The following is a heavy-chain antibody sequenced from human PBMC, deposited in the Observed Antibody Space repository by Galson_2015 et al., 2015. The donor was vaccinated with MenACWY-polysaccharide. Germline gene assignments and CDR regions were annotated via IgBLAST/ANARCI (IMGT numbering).Heavy chain of an antibody. CDR3: VRDWWTLEA. J-gene: IGHJ5*02. CDR1: GFSFNNYA. V-gene: IGHV3-74*01. Sequence: SLRLSCAASGFSFNNYAMSWVRQDLGKGLLWVSHINSDGSVKIYADSVKGRFTISRDNAKNTLYLQMNNLRAEDTAVYYCVRDWWTLEAWGQGTLVTVSS. D-gene: IGHD2-15*01. CDR2: INSDGSVK.